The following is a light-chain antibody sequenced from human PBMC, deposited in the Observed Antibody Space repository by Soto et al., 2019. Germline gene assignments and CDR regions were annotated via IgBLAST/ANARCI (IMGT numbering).Light chain of an antibody. V-gene: IGLV2-23*01. J-gene: IGLJ2*01. CDR1: SSDVGSYSL. CDR3: CSYAVGTTLV. Sequence: QSAPTQPASVSGSPGQSITISCTGTSSDVGSYSLVSWYQQLPGKAPKLMIYEDIKRPSGVSNRFSGSKSGNTASLTISGLQAEDEADYYCCSYAVGTTLVFGGGTKLTVL. CDR2: EDI.